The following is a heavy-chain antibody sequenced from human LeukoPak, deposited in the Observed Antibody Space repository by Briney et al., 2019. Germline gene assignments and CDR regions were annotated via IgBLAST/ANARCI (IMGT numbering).Heavy chain of an antibody. CDR3: ARAVSYGDYDY. D-gene: IGHD4-17*01. CDR1: GGSISSYY. Sequence: TSQTLSLTCTVSGGSISSYYWSWIRQPPGKGLEWIGYIYYSGSTNYNPSLKSRVTISVDTSKNQFSLKLSSVTAADTAVYHCARAVSYGDYDYWGQGTLVTVSS. V-gene: IGHV4-59*01. J-gene: IGHJ4*02. CDR2: IYYSGST.